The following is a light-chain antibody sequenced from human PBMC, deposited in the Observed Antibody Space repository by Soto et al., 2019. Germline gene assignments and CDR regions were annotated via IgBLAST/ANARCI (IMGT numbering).Light chain of an antibody. V-gene: IGKV1-9*01. CDR1: QGISTY. J-gene: IGKJ2*01. Sequence: DIQLTQSPSFLSASVGDRVTITCRASQGISTYLAWYQQNPGKAPKLLIYDASTLQSGVPSRFSGSGSGTEFTLTISSLQPEDFAAYYCQQFNTYPRTFGQGTKLEIK. CDR3: QQFNTYPRT. CDR2: DAS.